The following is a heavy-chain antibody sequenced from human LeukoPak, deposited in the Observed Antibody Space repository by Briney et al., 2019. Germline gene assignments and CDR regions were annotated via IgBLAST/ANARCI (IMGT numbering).Heavy chain of an antibody. CDR1: GYTFTSYD. V-gene: IGHV1-8*01. J-gene: IGHJ6*02. Sequence: WASVKVSCKASGYTFTSYDINWVRQATGQGLGWMGWMNPNSGNTGYAQKFQGRVTMTRNTSISTAYMELSSLRSEDTAVYYCARVGGYYYYYGMDVWGQGTTVTVSS. CDR2: MNPNSGNT. CDR3: ARVGGYYYYYGMDV.